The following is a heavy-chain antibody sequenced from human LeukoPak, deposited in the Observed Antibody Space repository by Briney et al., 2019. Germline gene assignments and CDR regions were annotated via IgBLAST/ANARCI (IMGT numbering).Heavy chain of an antibody. J-gene: IGHJ4*02. CDR1: GYTFTSYY. D-gene: IGHD5-18*01. V-gene: IGHV1-46*01. CDR3: ARVSGAHTAMGNNNFDY. Sequence: GASVKVSCKASGYTFTSYYMHWVRQAPGQGLERMGIINPSGGSTSYAQKFQGRVTMTRDTSTSTVYTELSSLRSEDTAVYYCARVSGAHTAMGNNNFDYWGQGTLVTVSS. CDR2: INPSGGST.